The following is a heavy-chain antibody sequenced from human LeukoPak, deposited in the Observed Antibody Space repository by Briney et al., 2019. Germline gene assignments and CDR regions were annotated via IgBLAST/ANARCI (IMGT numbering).Heavy chain of an antibody. CDR2: ISYDGSNE. V-gene: IGHV3-30*18. J-gene: IGHJ4*02. Sequence: GSLRLSCAASGFTFSSYGMHWVRQAPGKGLEWVAVISYDGSNEYYADSVKGRFTISRDNSKNTLYLQMNSLRAEDTAVYYCAKDLSSGWYLDYWGQGTLVTVSS. CDR3: AKDLSSGWYLDY. D-gene: IGHD6-19*01. CDR1: GFTFSSYG.